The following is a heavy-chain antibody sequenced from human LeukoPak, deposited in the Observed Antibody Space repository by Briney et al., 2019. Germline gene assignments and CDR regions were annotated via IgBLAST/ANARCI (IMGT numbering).Heavy chain of an antibody. J-gene: IGHJ4*02. D-gene: IGHD4-11*01. CDR2: IYTSGST. CDR3: ARGDAVTDPYYFDY. CDR1: GGSIGSYY. V-gene: IGHV4-4*07. Sequence: SETLSLTCTVSGGSIGSYYWSWIRQLAGKGLEWIGRIYTSGSTNYNPSLKSRVTMSVDTSKNQFSLKLSSVTAADTAAYYCARGDAVTDPYYFDYWGQGTLVTVSS.